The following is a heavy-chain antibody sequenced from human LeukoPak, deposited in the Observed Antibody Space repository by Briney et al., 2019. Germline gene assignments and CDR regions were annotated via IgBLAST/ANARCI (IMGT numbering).Heavy chain of an antibody. CDR1: GFTFSSYS. J-gene: IGHJ6*02. CDR2: ISSSSSYI. Sequence: GGSLRLSCAASGFTFSSYSMNWVRQAPGKGLEWVSSISSSSSYIYYADSVKGRFTISRDNAKNSLYLQMNSLRAEDTAVYYCARGYYDSSGYSYYYYGMDVWGQGTTVTVSS. V-gene: IGHV3-21*01. D-gene: IGHD3-22*01. CDR3: ARGYYDSSGYSYYYYGMDV.